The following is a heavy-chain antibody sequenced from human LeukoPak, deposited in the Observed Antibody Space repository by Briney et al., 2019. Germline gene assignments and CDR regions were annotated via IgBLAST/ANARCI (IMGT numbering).Heavy chain of an antibody. V-gene: IGHV4-39*07. D-gene: IGHD2-2*01. Sequence: SETLSLTCTVSGGSISSSSYYWGWIRQPPGKGLEWIGSIYYSGSTYYNPSLKSRVTISVDTSKNQFSLKLSSVTAADTAVYYCAREVVVVPAGGIDWFDPWGQGTLVTISS. CDR3: AREVVVVPAGGIDWFDP. CDR1: GGSISSSSYY. J-gene: IGHJ5*02. CDR2: IYYSGST.